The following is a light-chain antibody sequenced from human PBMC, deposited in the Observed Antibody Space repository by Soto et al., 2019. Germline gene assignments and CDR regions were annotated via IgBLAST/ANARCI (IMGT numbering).Light chain of an antibody. CDR3: QQYGRTPYT. J-gene: IGKJ2*01. CDR2: GAS. CDR1: QSVSSSY. Sequence: EIVLTQSPGTLSLSPGERATLSCRASQSVSSSYLAWYQHKPGQAPRLLIYGASSRATGIPDRFSGSGSGKDFTLTISRLEPEDFAVYYCQQYGRTPYTFGQGTKLEIK. V-gene: IGKV3-20*01.